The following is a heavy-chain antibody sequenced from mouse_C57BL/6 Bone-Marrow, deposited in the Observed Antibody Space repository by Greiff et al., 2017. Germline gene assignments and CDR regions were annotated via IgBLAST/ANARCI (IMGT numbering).Heavy chain of an antibody. D-gene: IGHD1-1*01. J-gene: IGHJ3*01. CDR3: ARENYGSSYWFAY. Sequence: QVQLQQSGAELVMPGASVKLSCKASGYTFTSYWMHWEKQRPGQGLEWIGEIDPSDSYTNYNQKFKGKSTLTVDKSSSTAYMQLSSLTSEDSAVYYCARENYGSSYWFAYWGQGTLVTVSA. CDR2: IDPSDSYT. CDR1: GYTFTSYW. V-gene: IGHV1-69*01.